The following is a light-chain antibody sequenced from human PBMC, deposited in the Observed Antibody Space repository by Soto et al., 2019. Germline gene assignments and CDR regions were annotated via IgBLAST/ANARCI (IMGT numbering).Light chain of an antibody. CDR3: QPYNSYPWT. CDR2: YGP. V-gene: IGKV1-5*01. CDR1: QSISSW. Sequence: DIQMTQSPSTLSASEGDRVTITCRASQSISSWLAWYQQKPGKAPKLLIYYGPSLESGVPSRFSGSGSGTEFTLTISSLQPDDFATYYCQPYNSYPWTFGQGTKVEIK. J-gene: IGKJ1*01.